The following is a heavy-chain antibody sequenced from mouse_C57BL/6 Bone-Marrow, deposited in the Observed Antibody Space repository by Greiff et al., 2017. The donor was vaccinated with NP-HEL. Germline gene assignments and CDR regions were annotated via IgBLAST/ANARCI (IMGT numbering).Heavy chain of an antibody. D-gene: IGHD1-1*01. V-gene: IGHV1-63*01. CDR3: ARLYYGSSFHWYFDV. J-gene: IGHJ1*03. CDR1: GYTFTNYW. Sequence: VQLQQSGAELVRPGTSVKMSCKASGYTFTNYWIGWAKQRPGHGLEWIGDIYPGGGYTNYNEKFKGKATLTADKSSSTAYMQFSSLTSEDSAIYYCARLYYGSSFHWYFDVWGTGTTVTVSS. CDR2: IYPGGGYT.